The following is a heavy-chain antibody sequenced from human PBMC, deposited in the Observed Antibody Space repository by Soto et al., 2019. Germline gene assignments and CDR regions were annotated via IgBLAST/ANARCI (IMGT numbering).Heavy chain of an antibody. V-gene: IGHV3-74*01. J-gene: IGHJ4*02. CDR3: GRGGDPDY. CDR2: LQTDGSHP. D-gene: IGHD2-21*02. CDR1: GFKFDYYW. Sequence: EVHLVASGGGLVQPGGSLRLSCVASGFKFDYYWMHWVRQARGEGLMWVSRLQTDGSHPGYVASVKGRFTISRDNAKNTLYLQMNNLRVEDTAVYYCGRGGDPDYWGQGTLVTVSS.